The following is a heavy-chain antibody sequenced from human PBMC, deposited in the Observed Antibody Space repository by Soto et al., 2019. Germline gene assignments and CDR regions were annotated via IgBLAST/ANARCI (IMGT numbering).Heavy chain of an antibody. CDR3: AKDPTVTYYYDSSGSQGY. CDR2: ISGSGGST. V-gene: IGHV3-23*01. CDR1: GFTFSSYA. J-gene: IGHJ4*02. Sequence: PGGSLRLSCAASGFTFSSYAMSWVRKAQGKGLEWVSAISGSGGSTYYADSVKGRFTISRDNSKNTLYLQMNSLRAEDTAVYYCAKDPTVTYYYDSSGSQGYWGQGTLVTVSS. D-gene: IGHD3-22*01.